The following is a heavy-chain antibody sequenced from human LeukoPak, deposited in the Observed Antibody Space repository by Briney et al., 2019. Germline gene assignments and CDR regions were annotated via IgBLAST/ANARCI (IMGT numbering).Heavy chain of an antibody. CDR1: GFTFSSYG. J-gene: IGHJ4*02. V-gene: IGHV3-30*02. Sequence: GGSLRLSCAASGFTFSSYGMHWVRQAPGKGVGWVAFILYHGSNKYFADSLKRRFTISRDNSKNTLYLQMNSLRAEDTAVYYCAKDLSYDILTGYHDYWGQGTLVTVSS. D-gene: IGHD3-9*01. CDR2: ILYHGSNK. CDR3: AKDLSYDILTGYHDY.